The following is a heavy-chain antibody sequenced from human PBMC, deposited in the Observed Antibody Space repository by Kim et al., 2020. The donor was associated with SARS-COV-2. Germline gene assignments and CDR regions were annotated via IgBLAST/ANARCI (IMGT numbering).Heavy chain of an antibody. D-gene: IGHD1-26*01. CDR3: ARGRWERPRGIDF. V-gene: IGHV3-30*07. J-gene: IGHJ4*02. Sequence: AASVKGRATISRDNSKNIFFLQMNSLKADDTAVYYCARGRWERPRGIDFWGQGTRVIVSS.